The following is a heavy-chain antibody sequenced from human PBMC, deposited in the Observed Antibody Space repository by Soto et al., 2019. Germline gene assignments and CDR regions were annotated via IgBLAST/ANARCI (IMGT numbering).Heavy chain of an antibody. Sequence: PSETLYLTCTVSGGSISSGGYYWSWIRQHPGKGLEWIGYIYYSGSTYYNPSLKSLVTISVDTSKNQFSLKLSSVTAADTAVYYCARRPHYYDSSGYYCHWFDPWGQGTLVNVSS. CDR2: IYYSGST. CDR1: GGSISSGGYY. J-gene: IGHJ5*02. D-gene: IGHD3-22*01. CDR3: ARRPHYYDSSGYYCHWFDP. V-gene: IGHV4-31*01.